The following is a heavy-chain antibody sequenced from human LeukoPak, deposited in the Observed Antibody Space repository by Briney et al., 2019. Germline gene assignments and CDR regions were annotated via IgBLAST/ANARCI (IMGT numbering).Heavy chain of an antibody. Sequence: GGSLRLSCAASGFTFTNYSMNWVRQAPGKGLEWVSSISGSNSYIYYADSVRGRFTISRDNAKNSLYLQMNSLSAEDTGVYYCARDLPYCIRTSCYSAPPDVWGQGTTVTVSS. V-gene: IGHV3-21*01. J-gene: IGHJ6*02. CDR3: ARDLPYCIRTSCYSAPPDV. D-gene: IGHD2-2*01. CDR1: GFTFTNYS. CDR2: ISGSNSYI.